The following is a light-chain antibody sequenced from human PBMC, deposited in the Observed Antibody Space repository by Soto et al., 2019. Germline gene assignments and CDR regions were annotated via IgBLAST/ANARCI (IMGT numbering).Light chain of an antibody. V-gene: IGKV3-20*01. J-gene: IGKJ2*01. Sequence: IVLTQSPGTLSLSPGERATLSCRASQSVSNNYLAWYQQKPGQAPRLLIYATSTRAAGIPDRFRGSGTGTDFTLTIRRLEPEDFGVYYCQQYSDAPHTFGLGTKVDI. CDR1: QSVSNNY. CDR3: QQYSDAPHT. CDR2: ATS.